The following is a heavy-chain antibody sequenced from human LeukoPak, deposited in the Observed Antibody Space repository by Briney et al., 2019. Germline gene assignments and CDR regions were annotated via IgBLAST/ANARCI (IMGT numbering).Heavy chain of an antibody. J-gene: IGHJ4*02. V-gene: IGHV4-39*07. CDR1: GDSISSSSYY. D-gene: IGHD3-16*02. CDR2: IYYSGST. Sequence: SETLSLTCTVSGDSISSSSYYWGWIRQAPGKGLEWIADIYYSGSTYYNPSLKSPVSISVDTSRNQFSLKLSSVTAADTAVYYCAREKIDYDYVWGSYRQIYYFDYWGQGTLVTVSS. CDR3: AREKIDYDYVWGSYRQIYYFDY.